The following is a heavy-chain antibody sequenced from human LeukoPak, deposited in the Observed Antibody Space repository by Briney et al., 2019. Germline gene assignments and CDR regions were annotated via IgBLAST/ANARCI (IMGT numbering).Heavy chain of an antibody. D-gene: IGHD4-23*01. CDR1: GFTFSSYG. Sequence: GESLRLSCAASGFTFSSYGMSWVRQAPGKGLEWVSAIGGRDGSTYYADSVKGRFSISRDNAKNTLYLQMNSLRVEDTAVYYCARGRPHGNDYWGQGTLVTVSS. J-gene: IGHJ4*02. CDR3: ARGRPHGNDY. V-gene: IGHV3-23*01. CDR2: IGGRDGST.